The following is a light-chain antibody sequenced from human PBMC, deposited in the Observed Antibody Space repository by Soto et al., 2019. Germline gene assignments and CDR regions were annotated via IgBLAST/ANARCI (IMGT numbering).Light chain of an antibody. V-gene: IGLV1-44*01. CDR1: SSNVGINS. J-gene: IGLJ2*01. CDR3: AAWDDSLNGPV. CDR2: NTN. Sequence: QCVLTQPASASGTAGQRVAIACSGSSSNVGINSVSWYQQFPGAAPKVLIYNTNQRPSGVPDRFSGSKSGTSASLAISGLQPEDEADYYCAAWDDSLNGPVFGGGTKLTVL.